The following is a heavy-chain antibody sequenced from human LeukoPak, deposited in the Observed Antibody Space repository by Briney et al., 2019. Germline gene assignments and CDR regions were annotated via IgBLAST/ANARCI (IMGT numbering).Heavy chain of an antibody. CDR3: VKPSGYSGYGYFFDY. CDR1: GFTFSGYA. Sequence: PGGSLRLSCAASGFTFSGYAMHWVRQAPGKGLEWVAVISSDGRDKHHADSVKGRFSISRDNSKNTLYLQTNSLRAEDTAVYYCVKPSGYSGYGYFFDYWGQGTLVTVSS. V-gene: IGHV3-30*18. CDR2: ISSDGRDK. J-gene: IGHJ4*02. D-gene: IGHD5-12*01.